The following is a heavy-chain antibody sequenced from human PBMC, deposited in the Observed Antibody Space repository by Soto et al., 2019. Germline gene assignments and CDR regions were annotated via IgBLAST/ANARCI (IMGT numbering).Heavy chain of an antibody. J-gene: IGHJ6*02. V-gene: IGHV1-18*01. CDR3: ARALGPGSDYGMDV. Sequence: QVELVQSGAEVKKPGASVKVCCKGSGYIFSNYGISWVRQAPGQGLEWMGWISAYTGNTEDVQKVQGRVTMTTDTSTTTAYMELRRMRSDDTAVYYCARALGPGSDYGMDVWGQGTTVTVSS. CDR1: GYIFSNYG. D-gene: IGHD3-10*01. CDR2: ISAYTGNT.